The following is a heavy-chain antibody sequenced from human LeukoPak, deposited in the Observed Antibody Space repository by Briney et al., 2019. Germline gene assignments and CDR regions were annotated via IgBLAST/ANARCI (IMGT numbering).Heavy chain of an antibody. J-gene: IGHJ4*02. CDR3: ARRINYYDSSGYYYVRYFDS. V-gene: IGHV3-74*01. Sequence: PGGSLRLSCAASGFTFSSYWMYWVRQAPGKGPVWVARINTDGSSLNYADSVKGRFTISRDNAKSTLYLQMNSLGAEDTAVYYCARRINYYDSSGYYYVRYFDSWGQGTLVAVSS. CDR2: INTDGSSL. D-gene: IGHD3-22*01. CDR1: GFTFSSYW.